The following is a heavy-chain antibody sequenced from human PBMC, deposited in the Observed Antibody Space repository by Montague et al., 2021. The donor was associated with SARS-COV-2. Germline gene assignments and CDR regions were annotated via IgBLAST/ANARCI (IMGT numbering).Heavy chain of an antibody. Sequence: SLRLSCAASGFTFSSYAMHWVRQAPGKGLEWVAVISYDGSNKYYADSVKGRFTISRDNSKNTLYLQMNSLRAEDTAVYYCARDTAYYDILTGYFPRDPYYYYYYGMDVWGQGTTVTGSS. CDR1: GFTFSSYA. V-gene: IGHV3-30-3*01. J-gene: IGHJ6*02. D-gene: IGHD3-9*01. CDR2: ISYDGSNK. CDR3: ARDTAYYDILTGYFPRDPYYYYYYGMDV.